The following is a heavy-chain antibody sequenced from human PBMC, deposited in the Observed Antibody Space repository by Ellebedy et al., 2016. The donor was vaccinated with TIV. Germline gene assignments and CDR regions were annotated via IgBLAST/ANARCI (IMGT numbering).Heavy chain of an antibody. CDR1: GFTFSTYN. D-gene: IGHD6-19*01. Sequence: PGGSLRLSCAASGFTFSTYNMNWVRQAPGKGLEWVSSINASNNFIYYADSVKGRFTISRDNAKNTLYLQMNSLRAEDSAVYYCARASTSGWYILDYWGQGTLVSVSS. J-gene: IGHJ4*02. CDR3: ARASTSGWYILDY. CDR2: INASNNFI. V-gene: IGHV3-21*01.